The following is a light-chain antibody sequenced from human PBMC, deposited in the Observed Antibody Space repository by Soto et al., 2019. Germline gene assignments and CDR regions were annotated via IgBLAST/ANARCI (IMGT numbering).Light chain of an antibody. CDR2: GNS. Sequence: QSVLTQPPSVSGAPGQRVTISCTGSSSNIGAGYDVHWYQQLPGTAPKLLISGNSNRPSGVPDRFSGSKSGTSASLAITGLQAEDEADYYCQSYDRSLSGSYVFVTGTKVTVL. J-gene: IGLJ1*01. V-gene: IGLV1-40*01. CDR1: SSNIGAGYD. CDR3: QSYDRSLSGSYV.